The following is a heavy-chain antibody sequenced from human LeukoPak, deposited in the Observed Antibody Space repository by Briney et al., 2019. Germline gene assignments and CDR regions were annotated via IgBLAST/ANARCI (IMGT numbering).Heavy chain of an antibody. V-gene: IGHV3-7*01. CDR1: GFTFSSYW. CDR3: AREQLWFFAFDI. Sequence: PGGSLRLSCAASGFTFSSYWMSWVRQAPGKGLEWVANIKQGGSEKYYVDSVKGRFPISRDNARNSLYLQMSSLRAEDTAVYYCAREQLWFFAFDIWGQGTMVTVSS. J-gene: IGHJ3*02. CDR2: IKQGGSEK. D-gene: IGHD5-18*01.